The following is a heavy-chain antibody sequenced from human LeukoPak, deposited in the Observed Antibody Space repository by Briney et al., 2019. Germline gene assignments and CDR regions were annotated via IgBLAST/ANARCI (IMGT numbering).Heavy chain of an antibody. CDR1: GFTFSDYY. Sequence: PGGSLRLSCAASGFTFSDYYMTWVRQAPGKGLEWVSYISNTGSRLDYADSVKVRFTISRDNAKNSLYLQMDSLRAEDTAIYYCARDLRGSANYFDYWGQGTLVTVSS. D-gene: IGHD2-15*01. V-gene: IGHV3-11*04. CDR2: ISNTGSRL. J-gene: IGHJ4*02. CDR3: ARDLRGSANYFDY.